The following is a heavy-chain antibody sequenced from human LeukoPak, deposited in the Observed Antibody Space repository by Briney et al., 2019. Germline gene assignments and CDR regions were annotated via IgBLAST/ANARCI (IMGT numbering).Heavy chain of an antibody. CDR1: GYIFTSYG. CDR3: ARVGYTSGCDH. J-gene: IGHJ4*02. CDR2: ISTYNGNT. Sequence: ASVKVSCKASGYIFTSYGIGWVRHAPGQGLEWMGWISTYNGNTNYVQRLQGRVTITTDTPTNTVHMELRSLRSDDAAVYYCARVGYTSGCDHWGQGTLVTVSS. D-gene: IGHD3-3*01. V-gene: IGHV1-18*01.